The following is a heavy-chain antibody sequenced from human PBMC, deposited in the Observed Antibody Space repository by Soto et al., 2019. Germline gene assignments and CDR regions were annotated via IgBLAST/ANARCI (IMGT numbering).Heavy chain of an antibody. J-gene: IGHJ6*02. Sequence: QVQLVQSGAEVKKPGASVKVSCKASGYTFTSYAMHWVRQAPGQRLEWMGWINAGNGNTKYSQKFQGRVTITRDTSASTAYMELRSLRSEDTAVYYCASEYCSGGSCTLYSGMDVWGQGTTVTVSS. D-gene: IGHD2-15*01. CDR3: ASEYCSGGSCTLYSGMDV. V-gene: IGHV1-3*01. CDR1: GYTFTSYA. CDR2: INAGNGNT.